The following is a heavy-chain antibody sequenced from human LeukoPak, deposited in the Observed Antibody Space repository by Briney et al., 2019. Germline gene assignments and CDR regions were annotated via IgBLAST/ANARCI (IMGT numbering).Heavy chain of an antibody. CDR1: GFTFNTFW. Sequence: PGGSLRLSCAASGFTFNTFWMNWVRQAPGKGLEWVGRIKSKTDGGTTDYAAPVKGRFTISRDDSKNMLYLQMNSLKTEDTAVYYCTRGDYGDHTDLGYWGQGTLVTVSS. CDR2: IKSKTDGGTT. J-gene: IGHJ4*02. V-gene: IGHV3-15*07. D-gene: IGHD4-17*01. CDR3: TRGDYGDHTDLGY.